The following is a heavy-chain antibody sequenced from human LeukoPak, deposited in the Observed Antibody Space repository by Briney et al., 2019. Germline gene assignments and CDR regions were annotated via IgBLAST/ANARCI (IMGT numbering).Heavy chain of an antibody. J-gene: IGHJ4*02. V-gene: IGHV3-30*18. CDR2: ISYDGSNK. D-gene: IGHD2-15*01. CDR3: AKAKVPYCSGGSCLTGY. CDR1: GFTFSSYG. Sequence: GGSLRLSCAASGFTFSSYGMHWVRQAPGKGLEWVAVISYDGSNKYYADSVKGRFTISRDNSKNTLYLQMNSLRAEDTAVYYCAKAKVPYCSGGSCLTGYWGQGTLVTVSS.